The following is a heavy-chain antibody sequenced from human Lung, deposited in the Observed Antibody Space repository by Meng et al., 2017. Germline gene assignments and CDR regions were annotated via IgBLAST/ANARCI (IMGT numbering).Heavy chain of an antibody. CDR1: GFTFTGHW. D-gene: IGHD1-1*01. CDR2: INRDGTKP. CDR3: TNDRLNH. Sequence: EGRVGESGWGWAHPGGSRKLPCAASGFTFTGHWMHWVRQGPGKGLVWVSRINRDGTKPTYADSVKGRFTISRDNAKNTLYLQMNNLRAEDTAFYYCTNDRLNHWGQGALVTVSS. V-gene: IGHV3-74*01. J-gene: IGHJ1*01.